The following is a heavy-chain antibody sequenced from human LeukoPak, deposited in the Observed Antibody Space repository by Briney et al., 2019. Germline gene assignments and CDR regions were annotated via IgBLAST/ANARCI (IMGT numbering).Heavy chain of an antibody. D-gene: IGHD3-3*01. CDR3: ARVGTIFGVVIDDAFDT. J-gene: IGHJ3*02. Sequence: SETLSLTCTVSGGSISSGSYYWSWIRQPAGKGLEWIGRIYTSGSTNYNPSLKSRVTISVDTSKNQFSLKLSSVTAADTAVYYCARVGTIFGVVIDDAFDTWGQGTMVTVSS. CDR2: IYTSGST. CDR1: GGSISSGSYY. V-gene: IGHV4-61*02.